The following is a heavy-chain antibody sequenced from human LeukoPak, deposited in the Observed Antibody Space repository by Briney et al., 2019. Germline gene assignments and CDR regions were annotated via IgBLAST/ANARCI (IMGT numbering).Heavy chain of an antibody. CDR1: GFTFSSYS. Sequence: GSLRLSCAASGFTFSSYSMNWVRQPPGKGLEWIGEINHSGSTNYNPSPKSRVTISVDTSKNQFSLKLSSVTAAGTAVYYCARPLHPRSRYYYGMDVWGQGTTVTVSS. V-gene: IGHV4-34*01. CDR2: INHSGST. J-gene: IGHJ6*02. D-gene: IGHD3-10*01. CDR3: ARPLHPRSRYYYGMDV.